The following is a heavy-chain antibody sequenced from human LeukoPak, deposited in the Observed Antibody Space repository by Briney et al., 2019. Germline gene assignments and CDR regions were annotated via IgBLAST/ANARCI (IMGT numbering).Heavy chain of an antibody. CDR3: ARTVGYCSSTSCSDYYYYGMDV. V-gene: IGHV4-34*01. Sequence: SETLSLTCAVYGGSFSGYYWSWIRQPPGKGLEWIGEINHSGSTNYNPSLKSRVTISVDTSKNQFSLKLSSVTAADTAVCYCARTVGYCSSTSCSDYYYYGMDVWGQGTTVTVSS. D-gene: IGHD2-2*01. CDR1: GGSFSGYY. CDR2: INHSGST. J-gene: IGHJ6*02.